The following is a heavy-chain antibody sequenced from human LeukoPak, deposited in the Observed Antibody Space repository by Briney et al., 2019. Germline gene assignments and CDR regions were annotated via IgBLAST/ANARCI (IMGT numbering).Heavy chain of an antibody. CDR2: VYPGDSDT. Sequence: GESLKISCKGSGYSFTTYWIGWVRQMPGKGLEWMGIVYPGDSDTRYSPSFQGQVTISVDQSISTAYLQWSSLKASDTAMYYCARKYSRSSSLVDYWGQGTLVTVSS. J-gene: IGHJ4*02. V-gene: IGHV5-51*01. D-gene: IGHD6-6*01. CDR3: ARKYSRSSSLVDY. CDR1: GYSFTTYW.